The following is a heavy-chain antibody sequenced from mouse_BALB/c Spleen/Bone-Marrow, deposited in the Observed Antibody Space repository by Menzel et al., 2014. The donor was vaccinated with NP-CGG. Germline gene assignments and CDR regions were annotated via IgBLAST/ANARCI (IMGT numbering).Heavy chain of an antibody. Sequence: VQLQQSGPELVKPGASVKISCKASGYSFTGYFMNWVMQSHGKSLEWIGRINSYNGDTFYNQKFKGKATLTVDKSSSTAHMELRSLASEDSAVYYCAREGGYYYGSSPYFDVWGAGTTVTVSS. CDR1: GYSFTGYF. D-gene: IGHD1-1*01. CDR2: INSYNGDT. V-gene: IGHV1-20*02. J-gene: IGHJ1*01. CDR3: AREGGYYYGSSPYFDV.